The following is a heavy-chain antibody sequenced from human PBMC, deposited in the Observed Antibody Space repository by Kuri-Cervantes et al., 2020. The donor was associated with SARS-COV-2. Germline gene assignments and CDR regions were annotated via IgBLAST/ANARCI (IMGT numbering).Heavy chain of an antibody. CDR1: GFTFSSYG. Sequence: GESLKISCAASGFTFSSYGMHWVRQAPGKGLEWAAVISYDGSNKYYADSVKGRFTISRDNSKNTLYLQMNSLRAEDTAVYYCARAAWGSAGTHYYYYGMDVWGQGTTVTVSS. J-gene: IGHJ6*02. CDR3: ARAAWGSAGTHYYYYGMDV. CDR2: ISYDGSNK. V-gene: IGHV3-30*03. D-gene: IGHD6-19*01.